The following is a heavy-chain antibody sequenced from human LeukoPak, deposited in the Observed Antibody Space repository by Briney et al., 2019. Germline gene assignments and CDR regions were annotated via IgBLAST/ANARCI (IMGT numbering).Heavy chain of an antibody. V-gene: IGHV4-34*01. CDR3: ARVIKRWFGESPYYYYMDV. CDR1: GGSFSGYY. D-gene: IGHD3-10*01. J-gene: IGHJ6*03. CDR2: INHSGST. Sequence: PSETLSLTCAVYGGSFSGYYWSWIRQPPGKGLEWIGEINHSGSTNYNPSLKSRVTISVDTSKNQFSLKLSSVTAADTAVYYCARVIKRWFGESPYYYYMDVWGKGTTVTVSS.